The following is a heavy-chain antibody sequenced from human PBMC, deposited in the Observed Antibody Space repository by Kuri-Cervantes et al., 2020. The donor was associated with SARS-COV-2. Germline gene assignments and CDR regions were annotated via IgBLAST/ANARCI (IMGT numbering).Heavy chain of an antibody. Sequence: SETLSLTCAVYGGSFSGYYWSWIRQPPGKGLEWIGSIYYSGSTYYNPSLKSRVTISVDTSKNQFSLKLSSVTAADAVVYYCAREDAVPAARPDYWGQGTLVTVSS. CDR3: AREDAVPAARPDY. V-gene: IGHV4-34*01. D-gene: IGHD2-2*01. J-gene: IGHJ4*02. CDR2: IYYSGST. CDR1: GGSFSGYY.